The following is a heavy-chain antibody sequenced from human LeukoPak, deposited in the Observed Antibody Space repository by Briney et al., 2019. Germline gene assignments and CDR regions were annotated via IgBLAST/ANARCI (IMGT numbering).Heavy chain of an antibody. CDR1: GGSFSGYY. Sequence: SETLSLTCAVYGGSFSGYYWSWIRQPPGKELEWIGEINHSGSTNYNPSLKSRVTISVDTSKNQFSLKLSSVTAADTAVYYCARGLTTVYSYNLFDPWGQGTLVTVSS. V-gene: IGHV4-34*01. D-gene: IGHD4-11*01. J-gene: IGHJ5*02. CDR2: INHSGST. CDR3: ARGLTTVYSYNLFDP.